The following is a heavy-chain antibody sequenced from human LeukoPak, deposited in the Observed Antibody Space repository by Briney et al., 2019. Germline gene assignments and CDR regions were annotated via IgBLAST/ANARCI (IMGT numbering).Heavy chain of an antibody. CDR2: IKQDGSEK. CDR1: GFTFSSYW. D-gene: IGHD3-3*01. CDR3: AKDFGITIFGVVPPYYYYGMDV. Sequence: PGGSLRLSCAASGFTFSSYWMSWVRQAPGKGLEWVANIKQDGSEKYYADSVKGRFTISRDNSKNTLYLQMNSLRAEDTAVYYCAKDFGITIFGVVPPYYYYGMDVWGQGTTVTVSS. J-gene: IGHJ6*02. V-gene: IGHV3-7*01.